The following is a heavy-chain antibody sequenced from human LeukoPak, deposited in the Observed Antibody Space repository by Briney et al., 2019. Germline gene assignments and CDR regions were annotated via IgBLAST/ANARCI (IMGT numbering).Heavy chain of an antibody. Sequence: PSETLSLTCTVSGGSISSYYWSWIRQPPGKGLEWIGYIYYSGSTNYNPSLKSRVTISVDTSKNQFSLKLSSVTAADTAVYYCAIHYGSGSYYYFDYWGQGTLVTVSS. D-gene: IGHD3-10*01. CDR2: IYYSGST. CDR3: AIHYGSGSYYYFDY. J-gene: IGHJ4*02. CDR1: GGSISSYY. V-gene: IGHV4-59*01.